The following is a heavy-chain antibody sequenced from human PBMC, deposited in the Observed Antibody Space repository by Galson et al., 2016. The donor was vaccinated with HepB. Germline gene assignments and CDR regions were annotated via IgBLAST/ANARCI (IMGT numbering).Heavy chain of an antibody. CDR3: ARMEKSRSWPGGAFDI. J-gene: IGHJ3*02. V-gene: IGHV2-70*11. CDR1: GFSLSTSGMC. CDR2: IDWDDDK. Sequence: PALVKPTQTLTLTCTFSGFSLSTSGMCVNWIRQPPGKALEWLARIDWDDDKYYSTSVKTRLTISRDTSKNQVVLTMTNMDPVDTATYYCARMEKSRSWPGGAFDIWGQGTIVTVSS. D-gene: IGHD3-16*01.